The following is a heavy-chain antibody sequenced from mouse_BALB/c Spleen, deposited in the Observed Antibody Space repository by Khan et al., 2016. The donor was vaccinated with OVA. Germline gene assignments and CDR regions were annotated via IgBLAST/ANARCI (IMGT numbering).Heavy chain of an antibody. V-gene: IGHV3-2*02. Sequence: EVKLLESGPGLVKPSQSLSLTCTVTGYSITSGYGWNWIRQFPGNKLEWMGYISYSGSTNYNPSLKSRISITRDTSKNQFFLQLNSVTTEDTATYYCARTARIKYWGQGTTRTGSS. CDR3: ARTARIKY. D-gene: IGHD1-2*01. CDR2: ISYSGST. CDR1: GYSITSGYG. J-gene: IGHJ2*01.